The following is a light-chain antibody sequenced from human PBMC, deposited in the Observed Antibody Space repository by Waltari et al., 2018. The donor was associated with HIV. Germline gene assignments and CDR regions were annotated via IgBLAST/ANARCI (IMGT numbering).Light chain of an antibody. CDR3: NSRDSSGKHHWV. CDR1: SLRSYY. Sequence: SSELTQDPAVSVALGQTVRITCQGDSLRSYYASWYQQKPGQAPVLVIYNNNNRPSWIPDRFSGSSSGNTASLTITGAQAEEEADYYWNSRDSSGKHHWVFGGGTKLTVL. J-gene: IGLJ3*02. CDR2: NNN. V-gene: IGLV3-19*01.